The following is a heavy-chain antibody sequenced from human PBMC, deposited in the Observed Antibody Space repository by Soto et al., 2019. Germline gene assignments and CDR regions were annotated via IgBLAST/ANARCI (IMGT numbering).Heavy chain of an antibody. V-gene: IGHV1-69*06. CDR2: IIPIFGTA. J-gene: IGHJ6*02. CDR3: AREGEAHGTYYDFWSGYSPYYYGMDV. D-gene: IGHD3-3*01. Sequence: QVQLVQSGAEVKKPGSSVKVSCKASGGTFSSYAISWVRQAPGQGLDWMGGIIPIFGTAYYAQKFQGRVTITADKSTSTAYMELSSLRSEDTAVYYCAREGEAHGTYYDFWSGYSPYYYGMDVWGQGTTVTVSS. CDR1: GGTFSSYA.